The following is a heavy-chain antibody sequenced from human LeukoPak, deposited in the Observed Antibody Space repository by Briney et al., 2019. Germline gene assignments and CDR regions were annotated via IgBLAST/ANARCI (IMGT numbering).Heavy chain of an antibody. CDR3: ARDVTMIRRRSYFDY. CDR2: INHSGST. V-gene: IGHV4-39*07. CDR1: GGSISSSSYY. D-gene: IGHD3-22*01. Sequence: ASETLSLTCTVSGGSISSSSYYWGWIRQPPGKGLEWIGEINHSGSTNYNPSLKSRVTISVDTSKNQFSLKLSSVTAADTAVYYCARDVTMIRRRSYFDYWGQGTLVTVSS. J-gene: IGHJ4*02.